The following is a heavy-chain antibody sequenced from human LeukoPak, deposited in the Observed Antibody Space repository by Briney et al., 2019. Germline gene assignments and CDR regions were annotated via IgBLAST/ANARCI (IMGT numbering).Heavy chain of an antibody. J-gene: IGHJ4*02. CDR3: AKDHTSPEAPVGMLDY. CDR1: GFTFSRYA. V-gene: IGHV3-23*01. D-gene: IGHD2-8*01. Sequence: PGGSLRLACAASGFTFSRYAMSWVRQAPGKGLEWVSSISGSGGTTYHADSVKGRFTISRDNSKNTLYLQMNSLRAEDTALYYCAKDHTSPEAPVGMLDYWGQGTLVTVSS. CDR2: ISGSGGTT.